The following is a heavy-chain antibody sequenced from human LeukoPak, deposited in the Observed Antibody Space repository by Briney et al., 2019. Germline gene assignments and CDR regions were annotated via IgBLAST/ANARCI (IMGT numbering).Heavy chain of an antibody. V-gene: IGHV4-4*02. J-gene: IGHJ5*02. Sequence: SETLSLTCTVSGGSISSSNWWNWVRQPPGKGLEWIGYIYTSGSTNYNPSLKSRVTISVDTSKNQFSLKLSSVTAADTAVYYCARDALVSSGWYPVNYNWFDLWGQGTLVTVSS. D-gene: IGHD6-19*01. CDR3: ARDALVSSGWYPVNYNWFDL. CDR1: GGSISSSNW. CDR2: IYTSGST.